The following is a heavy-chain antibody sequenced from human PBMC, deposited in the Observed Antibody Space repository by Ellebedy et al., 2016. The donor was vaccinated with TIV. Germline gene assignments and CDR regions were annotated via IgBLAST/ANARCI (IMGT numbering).Heavy chain of an antibody. J-gene: IGHJ5*02. Sequence: MPSETLSLTCTVSGGSISSYYWSWIRQPPGKGLQWIGEINDVGTTNYNPSLKSRVTISVDTSKIQFSLKLSSVTAADTAIYYCARCYTGTNWFDPWGQGTLVTVSS. CDR3: ARCYTGTNWFDP. V-gene: IGHV4-34*01. CDR1: GGSISSYY. D-gene: IGHD2-2*02. CDR2: INDVGTT.